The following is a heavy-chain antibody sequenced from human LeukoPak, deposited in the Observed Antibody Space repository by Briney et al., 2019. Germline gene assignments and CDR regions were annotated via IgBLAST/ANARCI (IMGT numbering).Heavy chain of an antibody. CDR2: VSAYNGNT. CDR3: ARDLASSSWFSGSFYAFDY. Sequence: ASVKVSCKASGYTFTSYGLSWVRQAPGQGLEWMGWVSAYNGNTNYAQKLQGRVTIPPDTSTITADMALRSLRSDDTAVYYCARDLASSSWFSGSFYAFDYWGQGTLVTVSS. V-gene: IGHV1-18*01. CDR1: GYTFTSYG. J-gene: IGHJ4*02. D-gene: IGHD1-26*01.